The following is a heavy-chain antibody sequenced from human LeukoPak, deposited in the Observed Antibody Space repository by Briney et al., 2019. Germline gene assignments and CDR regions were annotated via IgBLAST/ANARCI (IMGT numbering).Heavy chain of an antibody. V-gene: IGHV3-53*05. D-gene: IGHD3-10*01. CDR2: IYSGGST. CDR1: GFTVSSNY. J-gene: IGHJ4*02. Sequence: GGSPRLSCAASGFTVSSNYMSWVRQAPGKGLEWVSVIYSGGSTYYADSVKGRFTISRDNAKNSLYLQMNSLRAEDTALYYCATGYGSGSYGESYWGQGTLVTVSS. CDR3: ATGYGSGSYGESY.